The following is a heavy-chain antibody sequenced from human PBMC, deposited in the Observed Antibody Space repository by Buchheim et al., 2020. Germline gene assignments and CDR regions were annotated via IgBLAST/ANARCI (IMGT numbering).Heavy chain of an antibody. D-gene: IGHD1-14*01. J-gene: IGHJ6*02. Sequence: QVQLVESGGGVVQPGRSLRLSCAASGFTFSSYGMHWVRQAPGKGLEWVAVISYDGSNKYYADSVKGRFTISRDNSKNTLYLQMNSLRAEDTAVYYCAKVFEPNLDYYYGMDVWGQGTT. CDR3: AKVFEPNLDYYYGMDV. CDR2: ISYDGSNK. CDR1: GFTFSSYG. V-gene: IGHV3-30*18.